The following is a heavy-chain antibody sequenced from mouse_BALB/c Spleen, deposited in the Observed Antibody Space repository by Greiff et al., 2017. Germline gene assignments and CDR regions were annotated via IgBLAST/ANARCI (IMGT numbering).Heavy chain of an antibody. CDR1: GFTFSSFG. CDR3: ASLSSYPHFDY. J-gene: IGHJ2*01. D-gene: IGHD1-1*01. Sequence: EVKVVESGGGLVQPGGSRKLSCAASGFTFSSFGMHWVRQAPEKGLEWVAYISSGSSTIYYADTLKGRFTISRDNPKNTLFLQMTSLRSEDTAMYYCASLSSYPHFDYWGQGTTLTVSS. CDR2: ISSGSSTI. V-gene: IGHV5-17*02.